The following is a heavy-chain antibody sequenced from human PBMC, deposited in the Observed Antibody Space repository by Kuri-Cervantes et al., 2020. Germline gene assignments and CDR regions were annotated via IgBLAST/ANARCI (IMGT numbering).Heavy chain of an antibody. Sequence: SETLSLTCAVYGGSLSGYHWSWIRQPPGKGLEWIGEINHSGSTNFNPSLKSRVTISVDTSKNQFSLKLSSVTAADTAVYYCARGRGQQLVRRPNWFDPWGQGTLVTVSS. J-gene: IGHJ5*02. D-gene: IGHD6-13*01. CDR2: INHSGST. V-gene: IGHV4-34*01. CDR1: GGSLSGYH. CDR3: ARGRGQQLVRRPNWFDP.